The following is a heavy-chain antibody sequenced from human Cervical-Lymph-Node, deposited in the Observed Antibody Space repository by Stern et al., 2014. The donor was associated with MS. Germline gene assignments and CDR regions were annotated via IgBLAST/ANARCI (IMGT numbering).Heavy chain of an antibody. J-gene: IGHJ4*02. CDR3: ARQGCATTSCHTIDS. Sequence: VQLGQSGAEVKKPGQSLKISCKGSGYSFTNSWIGWVRQMPGKGLELMGIISPVDSETRYSTSFQGQVTISVDKTINTAYVQWTSLEASDTAMYYCARQGCATTSCHTIDSWGQGTLITVSS. CDR2: ISPVDSET. D-gene: IGHD2-2*02. CDR1: GYSFTNSW. V-gene: IGHV5-51*01.